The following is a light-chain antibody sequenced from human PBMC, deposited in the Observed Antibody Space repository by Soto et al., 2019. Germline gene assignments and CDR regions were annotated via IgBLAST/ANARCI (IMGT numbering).Light chain of an antibody. CDR3: QQNSTSRSWT. Sequence: EFVMRQSPATLSVSPGEGATLSCRASQGIGDTLAWYQHKLGQAPRLLIFAASSRATGIPDRFSGSGSGTDFTLTISRLDPEDFAVYYCQQNSTSRSWTFGQGTKVDIK. J-gene: IGKJ1*01. V-gene: IGKV3-20*01. CDR2: AAS. CDR1: QGIGDT.